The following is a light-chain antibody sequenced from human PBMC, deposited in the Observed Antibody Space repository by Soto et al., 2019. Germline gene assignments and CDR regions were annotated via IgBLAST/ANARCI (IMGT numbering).Light chain of an antibody. Sequence: QSALTQPRSVSGSPGQSVTIPCTGSSSDISGYGSVSWYRQHPGKVPRLIIFDVNKRPSGVPDRFSGSKSGNTASLTISGLQAEDEAAYYCCSSAGRSTYVFGSGTKVTVL. CDR1: SSDISGYGS. CDR2: DVN. J-gene: IGLJ1*01. CDR3: CSSAGRSTYV. V-gene: IGLV2-11*01.